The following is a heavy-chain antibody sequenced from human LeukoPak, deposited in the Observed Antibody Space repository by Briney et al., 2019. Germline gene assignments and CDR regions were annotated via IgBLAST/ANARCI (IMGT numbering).Heavy chain of an antibody. J-gene: IGHJ4*02. Sequence: PGGSLRLSCAASGFTFSSYGMHWVRQAPGKGLEWVAVIWYDGSNKYYADSVKGRFTISRDNSKNTLYLQMNSLRAEDTAVYYCAREGEVGSGLTGYYNIGYFDYWGQGTLVTVSS. CDR1: GFTFSSYG. V-gene: IGHV3-33*01. D-gene: IGHD3-9*01. CDR3: AREGEVGSGLTGYYNIGYFDY. CDR2: IWYDGSNK.